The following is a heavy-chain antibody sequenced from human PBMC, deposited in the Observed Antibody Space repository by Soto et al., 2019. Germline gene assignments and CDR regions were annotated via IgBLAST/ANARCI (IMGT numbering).Heavy chain of an antibody. CDR2: ISASGGTT. CDR1: GFTFTTRA. CDR3: TTGTQNFDY. V-gene: IGHV3-23*01. J-gene: IGHJ4*02. D-gene: IGHD3-10*01. Sequence: EVQLLESGGGLVQPGGSLRLSCAASGFTFTTRAMSWVRQAPGKGLQWVSGISASGGTTYYADSVKGRLTISRDNSKNMLYLLMTSLRDDDTAVYYCTTGTQNFDYWGRGTRVTDSS.